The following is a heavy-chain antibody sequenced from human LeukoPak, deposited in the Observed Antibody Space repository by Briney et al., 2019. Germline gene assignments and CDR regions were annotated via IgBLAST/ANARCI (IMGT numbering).Heavy chain of an antibody. Sequence: GGSLRLSSAASGFTFSDYYMSWIRQAPGKGLEWVSYISSSGSTIYYADSVKGRFTISRDNAKNSLYLQMNSLRAEDTAVYYCARDQYYYDSSGYDYWGQGTLVTVSS. V-gene: IGHV3-11*04. J-gene: IGHJ4*02. CDR2: ISSSGSTI. CDR1: GFTFSDYY. D-gene: IGHD3-22*01. CDR3: ARDQYYYDSSGYDY.